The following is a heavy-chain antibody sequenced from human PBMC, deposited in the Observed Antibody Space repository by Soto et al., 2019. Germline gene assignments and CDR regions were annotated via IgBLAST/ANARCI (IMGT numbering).Heavy chain of an antibody. CDR3: AKEEDIVVVVAATRGSY. J-gene: IGHJ4*02. V-gene: IGHV3-23*01. CDR2: ISGSGGST. D-gene: IGHD2-15*01. Sequence: GGSLRLSCAASGFTFSSYAMSWVRQAPGKGLEWVSAISGSGGSTYYADSVKGRFTISRDNSKNTLYLQMNSLRAEDTAVYYCAKEEDIVVVVAATRGSYWGQGTLVTVS. CDR1: GFTFSSYA.